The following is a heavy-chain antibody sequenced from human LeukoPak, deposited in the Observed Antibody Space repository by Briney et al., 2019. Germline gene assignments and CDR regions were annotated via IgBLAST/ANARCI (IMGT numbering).Heavy chain of an antibody. D-gene: IGHD1-26*01. V-gene: IGHV1-69*05. CDR1: GGTFSSYA. CDR2: IIPIFGTA. Sequence: ASVKVSCKASGGTFSSYAISWVRQAPGQGLEWMGGIIPIFGTANYAQKFQGRVTITTDESTSTAYMELSSLRSEDTAVYYCAREVGDSGSFNWFDPWGQGTLVTVSS. CDR3: AREVGDSGSFNWFDP. J-gene: IGHJ5*02.